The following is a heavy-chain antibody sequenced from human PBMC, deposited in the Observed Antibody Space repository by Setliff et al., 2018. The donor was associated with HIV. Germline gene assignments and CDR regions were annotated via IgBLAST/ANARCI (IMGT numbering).Heavy chain of an antibody. CDR1: GGSISSYY. D-gene: IGHD5-12*01. J-gene: IGHJ3*02. Sequence: SETLSLTCTVSGGSISSYYWSWIRQPPGKGLEWIGYIYTSGSTNYNPSLKSRVTISVDTSKNQFSLKLSSVTAADTAVYYCARLGPDGYNSRHDAFGIWGQGTMVTVS. CDR2: IYTSGST. CDR3: ARLGPDGYNSRHDAFGI. V-gene: IGHV4-4*09.